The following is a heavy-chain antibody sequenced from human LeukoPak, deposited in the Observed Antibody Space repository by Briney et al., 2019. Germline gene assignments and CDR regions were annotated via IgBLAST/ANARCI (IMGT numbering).Heavy chain of an antibody. J-gene: IGHJ6*02. V-gene: IGHV1-18*01. D-gene: IGHD3-22*01. Sequence: ASVKVSCKASGYTFTSYGISWVRQATGQGLERMGWISAYNGNTNYTQNLQGRVSITTDTSTSTAYMELRSLRSDDTAVYYCARDLFYFDRSGYYLLPEDYFGMDVWGQGTAVTVSS. CDR3: ARDLFYFDRSGYYLLPEDYFGMDV. CDR2: ISAYNGNT. CDR1: GYTFTSYG.